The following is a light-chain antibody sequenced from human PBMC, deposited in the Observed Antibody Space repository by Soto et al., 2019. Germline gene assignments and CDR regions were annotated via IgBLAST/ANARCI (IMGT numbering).Light chain of an antibody. CDR1: QSVLYSSNDKNY. CDR2: WAS. J-gene: IGKJ5*01. Sequence: DIVMTQSPDSLAVSLGERATINCKSSQSVLYSSNDKNYLAWYQQKPGQPPKLLIYWASTREFGVPDRFSGSGSGTDITGSISCMQGEDAAVYSCHQHHATPPTFGRGTRLEIK. CDR3: HQHHATPPT. V-gene: IGKV4-1*01.